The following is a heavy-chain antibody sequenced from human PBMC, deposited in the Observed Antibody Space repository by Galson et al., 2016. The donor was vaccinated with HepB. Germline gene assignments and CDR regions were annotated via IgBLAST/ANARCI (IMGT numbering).Heavy chain of an antibody. V-gene: IGHV4-34*01. Sequence: SETLSLTCAVYGDSLRNYFWSWFRQPPGKGLEWVADINYSGGSNYNPSLKSRVTISIEKSKFQFSLNLTSVTAADTAVYFCVRGRRRGYSVAVDYWGQGTLVSVSS. CDR2: INYSGGS. CDR3: VRGRRRGYSVAVDY. CDR1: GDSLRNYF. D-gene: IGHD5/OR15-5a*01. J-gene: IGHJ4*02.